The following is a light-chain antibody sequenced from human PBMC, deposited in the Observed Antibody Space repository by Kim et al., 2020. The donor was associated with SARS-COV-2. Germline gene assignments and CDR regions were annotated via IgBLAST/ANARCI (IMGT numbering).Light chain of an antibody. CDR3: QVWDSNTWV. J-gene: IGLJ3*02. Sequence: SYELTQPLSVSVALGQTATITCGASNIGSKIVHWYQQTPGQAPVMVIDRDTNRPSGIPERFSGSTSGNTANLTISRAQAGDEADYYCQVWDSNTWVFGGG. CDR1: NIGSKI. CDR2: RDT. V-gene: IGLV3-9*01.